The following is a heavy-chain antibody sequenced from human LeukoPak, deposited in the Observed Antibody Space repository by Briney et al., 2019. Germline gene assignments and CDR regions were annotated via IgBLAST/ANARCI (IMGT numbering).Heavy chain of an antibody. J-gene: IGHJ6*03. V-gene: IGHV3-7*01. CDR1: GSTFSSYW. Sequence: PGGSLRLSCAPSGSTFSSYWMSWVRQAPGKGLEWVANIKQDGSEKYYVDSVKGRFTISRDNAKNSLYLQMNSLRAEDTAVYYCARDLDYYYYYMDVWGKGTTVTVSS. CDR3: ARDLDYYYYYMDV. CDR2: IKQDGSEK.